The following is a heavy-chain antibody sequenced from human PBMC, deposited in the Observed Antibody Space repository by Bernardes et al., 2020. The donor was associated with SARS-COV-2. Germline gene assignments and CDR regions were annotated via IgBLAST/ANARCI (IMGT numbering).Heavy chain of an antibody. CDR2: IFWDDDK. D-gene: IGHD3-10*01. V-gene: IGHV2-5*02. J-gene: IGHJ6*02. CDR1: GFSLSTSGVG. Sequence: SGPTLVKPTQTLTLTCTFSGFSLSTSGVGVGWIRQPPGKALEWLALIFWDDDKRYSPSLKSRLTITKDTSKNQVVLTMTNMDPVDTATYYCAHYLSMIRGGSYNDYYGIDVWGQGTTVTVSS. CDR3: AHYLSMIRGGSYNDYYGIDV.